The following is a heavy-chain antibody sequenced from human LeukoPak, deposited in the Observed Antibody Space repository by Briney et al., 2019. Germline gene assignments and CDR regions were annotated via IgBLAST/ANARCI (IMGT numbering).Heavy chain of an antibody. V-gene: IGHV4-34*01. J-gene: IGHJ4*02. CDR1: GGSFSGYY. D-gene: IGHD6-19*01. Sequence: SETLSLTCAVYGGSFSGYYWSWIRQPPGKGLEWIGEINHSGSTNYNPSLKSRVTISVDTSKNQFSLKLSSVTAADTAVCYCARVVSSGWYPFDYWGQGTLVTVSS. CDR3: ARVVSSGWYPFDY. CDR2: INHSGST.